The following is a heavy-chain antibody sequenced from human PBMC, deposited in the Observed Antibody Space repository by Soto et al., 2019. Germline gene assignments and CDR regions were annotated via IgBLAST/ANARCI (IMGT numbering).Heavy chain of an antibody. CDR2: IDPSDSYT. CDR3: ARHGSGYYYVDY. V-gene: IGHV5-10-1*01. CDR1: VYIFTSYW. Sequence: GQSLKISCNGSVYIFTSYWISWGRQMPGKGLEWMGRIDPSDSYTNYSPSFQGHVTISADKSISTAYLQWSSLKASDTAMYYCARHGSGYYYVDYWGQGTLVTVSS. D-gene: IGHD3-22*01. J-gene: IGHJ4*02.